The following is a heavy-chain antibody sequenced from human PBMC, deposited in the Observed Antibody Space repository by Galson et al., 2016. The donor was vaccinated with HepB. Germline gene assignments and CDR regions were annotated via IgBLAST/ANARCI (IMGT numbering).Heavy chain of an antibody. J-gene: IGHJ1*01. CDR2: IWYDGSNK. D-gene: IGHD5-18*01. V-gene: IGHV3-33*03. Sequence: SLRLSCAASGFTFSTSGMHWVRQAPGRGLEWVAVIWYDGSNKYHADSVQGRFTTSRDNSNNTVFLQMNSLRADDTAVYYCAKARGYTFGPGESWGQGTLVIVSS. CDR3: AKARGYTFGPGES. CDR1: GFTFSTSG.